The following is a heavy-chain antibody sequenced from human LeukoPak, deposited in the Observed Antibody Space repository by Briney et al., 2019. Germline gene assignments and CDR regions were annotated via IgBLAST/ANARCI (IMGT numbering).Heavy chain of an antibody. CDR1: GGSISSSSYY. Sequence: SETRSLTCTVSGGSISSSSYYWGWIRQPPGKGLEWIGSIYYSGSTYYNPSLKSRVTISVDTSKNQFSLKLSSVTAADTAVYYCARDSQSYDRFEGYYFDYWGQGTLVTVSS. D-gene: IGHD5-12*01. J-gene: IGHJ4*02. V-gene: IGHV4-39*07. CDR2: IYYSGST. CDR3: ARDSQSYDRFEGYYFDY.